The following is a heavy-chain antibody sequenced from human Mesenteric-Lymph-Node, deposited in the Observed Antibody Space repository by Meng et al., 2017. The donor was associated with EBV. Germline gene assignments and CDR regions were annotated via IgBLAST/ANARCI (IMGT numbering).Heavy chain of an antibody. J-gene: IGHJ5*02. D-gene: IGHD6-19*01. V-gene: IGHV3-23*01. CDR3: ARAGYSSGWLSWFDP. CDR2: ITGSGGST. CDR1: GFNFSSYA. Sequence: EVQLLESGGGLVQPGGSLRLSVAASGFNFSSYAMSWVRQAPGKGLEWVSGITGSGGSTYYADSVKGRFTISRDNSRNTLSLHMNGLRDGDTAIYYCARAGYSSGWLSWFDPWGQGSLVTVSS.